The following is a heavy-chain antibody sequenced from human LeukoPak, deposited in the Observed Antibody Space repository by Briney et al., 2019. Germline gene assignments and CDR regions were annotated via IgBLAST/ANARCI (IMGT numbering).Heavy chain of an antibody. D-gene: IGHD3-9*01. J-gene: IGHJ3*02. CDR3: ARRGGKIRYFDWGPKAPDAFDI. V-gene: IGHV4-34*01. Sequence: SETLSLTCAVYGGSFSGYYWSWIRQPPGKGLEWIGEINHSGSTNYNPSLKSRVTISVDTSKNQFSLKLSSVTAADTAVYYCARRGGKIRYFDWGPKAPDAFDIWGQGTMVTVSS. CDR1: GGSFSGYY. CDR2: INHSGST.